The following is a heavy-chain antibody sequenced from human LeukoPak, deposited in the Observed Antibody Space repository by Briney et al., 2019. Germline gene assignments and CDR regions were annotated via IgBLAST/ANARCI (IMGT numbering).Heavy chain of an antibody. J-gene: IGHJ3*02. D-gene: IGHD4-17*01. CDR2: IYYRGTS. CDR3: ARGANFGDSGLDAFDI. V-gene: IGHV4-59*01. Sequence: SETLSLTCAVSGGSISNYYWSWIRQPPGKGLEWVGYIYYRGTSNYSPSLYSRVTMSVDTSKNQFSLKLTSVTAADTAVYYCARGANFGDSGLDAFDIWGQGTMATVSS. CDR1: GGSISNYY.